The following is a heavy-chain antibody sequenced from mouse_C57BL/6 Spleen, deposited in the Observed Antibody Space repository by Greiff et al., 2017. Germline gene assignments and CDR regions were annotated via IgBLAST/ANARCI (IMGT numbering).Heavy chain of an antibody. Sequence: VKLMESGPELVKPGASVKISCKASGYAFSSSWMNWVKQRPGKGLEWIGRIYPGDGDTNYNGKFKGKATLTADKSSSTAYMQLSSLTSEDSAVYFCARYYYGSSPYYFDYWGQGTTLTVSS. CDR3: ARYYYGSSPYYFDY. CDR1: GYAFSSSW. D-gene: IGHD1-1*01. J-gene: IGHJ2*01. CDR2: IYPGDGDT. V-gene: IGHV1-82*01.